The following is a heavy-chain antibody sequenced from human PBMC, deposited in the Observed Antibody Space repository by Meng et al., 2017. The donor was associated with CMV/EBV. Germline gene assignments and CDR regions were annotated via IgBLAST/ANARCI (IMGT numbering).Heavy chain of an antibody. V-gene: IGHV3-21*02. CDR2: IGRSGTDI. J-gene: IGHJ4*02. CDR1: QLIFSTYD. Sequence: LVESGGGRVKSGGSLGPSLSVSQLIFSTYDMNWVRQAPGKGLEWVASIGRSGTDIAYSDSVRGRFTISRDIPKNSLYLQMNSLRVEDTAVYYCATDPNWGTLWGQGALVTVSS. CDR3: ATDPNWGTL. D-gene: IGHD7-27*01.